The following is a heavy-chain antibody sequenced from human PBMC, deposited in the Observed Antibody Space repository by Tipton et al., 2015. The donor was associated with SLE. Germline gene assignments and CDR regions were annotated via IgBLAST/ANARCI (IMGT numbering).Heavy chain of an antibody. CDR2: ISAYNGNT. V-gene: IGHV1-18*01. J-gene: IGHJ4*02. CDR3: ARVRVDTAMGVFDF. Sequence: QSGAEVKKPGASVKVSCKTSGYTFTSYGISWVRQAPGQGLEWMGWISAYNGNTKYAQKVQGRVTMTTDTSTSAAYMELRSLTSDDTAIYYCARVRVDTAMGVFDFWGQGTLVTVSS. CDR1: GYTFTSYG. D-gene: IGHD5-18*01.